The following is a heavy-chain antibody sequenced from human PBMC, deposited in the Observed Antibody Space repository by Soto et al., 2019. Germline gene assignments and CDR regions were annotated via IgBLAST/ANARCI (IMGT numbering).Heavy chain of an antibody. J-gene: IGHJ4*02. CDR1: GAPILNDH. Sequence: SGTLSLTCPVLGAPILNDHWTWSRQPPGKGLEWITYIYYTGTTNYNPSLKSRVTISIDTSKNQFSLKLRSVTAADTAVYYCARLRGLGEVSPYFDYWGQG. CDR3: ARLRGLGEVSPYFDY. D-gene: IGHD3-10*01. V-gene: IGHV4-59*08. CDR2: IYYTGTT.